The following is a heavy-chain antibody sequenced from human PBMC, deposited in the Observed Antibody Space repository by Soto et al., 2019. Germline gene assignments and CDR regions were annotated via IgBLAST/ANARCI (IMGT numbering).Heavy chain of an antibody. D-gene: IGHD5-18*01. J-gene: IGHJ5*02. CDR3: ARAIITAMALTWFDP. CDR1: GGSFSGYY. V-gene: IGHV4-34*01. Sequence: PSETLSLTCAVYGGSFSGYYWSWIRQPPGKGLEWIGEINHSGSTNYNPSLKSRVTISVDTSKNQFSLKLSSVTAADTAVYYCARAIITAMALTWFDPWGQGTLVTVSS. CDR2: INHSGST.